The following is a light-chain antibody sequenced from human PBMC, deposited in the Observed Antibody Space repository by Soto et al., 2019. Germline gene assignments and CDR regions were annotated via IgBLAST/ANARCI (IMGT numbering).Light chain of an antibody. CDR3: QLYDKWPET. V-gene: IGKV3D-15*01. CDR1: QSVSTN. J-gene: IGKJ1*01. Sequence: EVVMTQSPATLSVSPGERATLSCRASQSVSTNLAWYQQKPGQAPRLLIYGASGRATAIPARFSGSGSGTEFTLTISTLQSEDCAVYYCQLYDKWPETFGQGTKVDI. CDR2: GAS.